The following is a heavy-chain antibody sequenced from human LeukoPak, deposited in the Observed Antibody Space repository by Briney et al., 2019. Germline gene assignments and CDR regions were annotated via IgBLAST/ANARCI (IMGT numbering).Heavy chain of an antibody. CDR1: GYTFTSNY. V-gene: IGHV1-46*01. Sequence: ASVKVSCKASGYTFTSNYIHWVRQAPGQGLEWMGMIYPRDGSTSYAQKFQGRVTVTRDTSTSTVHMELSGLRSEDTAVYYCAKDQEGFDYWGQGTLVTVSS. CDR3: AKDQEGFDY. CDR2: IYPRDGST. J-gene: IGHJ4*02.